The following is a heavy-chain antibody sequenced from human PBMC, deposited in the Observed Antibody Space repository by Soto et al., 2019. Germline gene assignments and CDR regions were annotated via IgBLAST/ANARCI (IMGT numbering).Heavy chain of an antibody. Sequence: QVQLVQSGAEVKKPGSSVKVSCKASGGTFSSYAISWVRQAPGQGLEWMGGIIPIFGTANYAQKFQGRVTITADESTSTAYMERSSLRSEDTAVYYCARVGRPYDFWSEQTHYYYGMDVWGQGTTVTVSS. CDR2: IIPIFGTA. CDR1: GGTFSSYA. J-gene: IGHJ6*02. D-gene: IGHD3-3*01. CDR3: ARVGRPYDFWSEQTHYYYGMDV. V-gene: IGHV1-69*12.